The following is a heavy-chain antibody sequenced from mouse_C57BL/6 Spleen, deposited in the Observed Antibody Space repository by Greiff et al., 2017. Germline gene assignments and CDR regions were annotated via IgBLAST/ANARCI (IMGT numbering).Heavy chain of an antibody. Sequence: EVKLEESGGGLVQPGGSMKLSCVASGFTFSNYWMNWVRQSPEKGLEWVAQIRLKSDNYATHYAESVKGRFTIARDDYKSSVYLQMNNLRAEDTGIYYCTHTYAAWFAYWGQGTLVTVSA. V-gene: IGHV6-3*01. J-gene: IGHJ3*01. CDR2: IRLKSDNYAT. CDR1: GFTFSNYW. CDR3: THTYAAWFAY. D-gene: IGHD5-1-1*01.